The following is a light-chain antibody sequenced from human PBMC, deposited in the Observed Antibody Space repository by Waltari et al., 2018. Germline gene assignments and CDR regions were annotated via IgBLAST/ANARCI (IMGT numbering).Light chain of an antibody. CDR3: QQRSNWWT. CDR2: DAS. CDR1: QSVSSY. J-gene: IGKJ1*01. Sequence: EIVLTQSPATLSLSPGERATLSCRASQSVSSYLAWYQQKPGQAPRLLIYDASNSATGIPARCSGSVSGTDFTLTISSLEPEDFAVYYCQQRSNWWTFGQGTKVEIK. V-gene: IGKV3-11*01.